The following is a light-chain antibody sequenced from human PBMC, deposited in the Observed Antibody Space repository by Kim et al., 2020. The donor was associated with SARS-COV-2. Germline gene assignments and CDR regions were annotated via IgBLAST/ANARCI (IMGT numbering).Light chain of an antibody. CDR3: SPRDIRGNRWL. CDR1: SLRCFF. V-gene: IGLV3-19*01. J-gene: IGLJ3*02. Sequence: SSELTQDPALSVALGQTVRITCQGDSLRCFFASWYQQKPGQAPLLVIFGENTRPSGIPDRFSASSSGNTASLTITGAQAEDEADYYGSPRDIRGNRWLFGGG. CDR2: GEN.